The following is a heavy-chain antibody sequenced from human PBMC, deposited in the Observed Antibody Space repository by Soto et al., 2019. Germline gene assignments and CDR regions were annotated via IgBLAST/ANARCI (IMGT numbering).Heavy chain of an antibody. V-gene: IGHV4-59*08. CDR1: GDSISSYY. Sequence: QVQLQESGPGLVKPSETLCITFTVSGDSISSYYWSWIRQPPGKGLEWIGYIYYSGSTNYNPSLKSRVTISVDTSKNQFSLKLSSVTAADTAVYYFARQGEPYSSGQFDYWGQGTLVTVSS. CDR2: IYYSGST. D-gene: IGHD6-19*01. CDR3: ARQGEPYSSGQFDY. J-gene: IGHJ4*02.